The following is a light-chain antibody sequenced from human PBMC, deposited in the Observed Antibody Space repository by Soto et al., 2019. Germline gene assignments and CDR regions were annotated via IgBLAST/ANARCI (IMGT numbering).Light chain of an antibody. CDR2: GAS. Sequence: IGITQSPSTLSLSPVERASLSCKASHSISSKVAWYQQKPGQAPRLLISGASSRATGIPDRFSGSGSATDFTLTISRLEPEDFALYYCQHYGRSPITFGQGTRLEI. J-gene: IGKJ5*01. CDR3: QHYGRSPIT. CDR1: HSISSK. V-gene: IGKV3-20*01.